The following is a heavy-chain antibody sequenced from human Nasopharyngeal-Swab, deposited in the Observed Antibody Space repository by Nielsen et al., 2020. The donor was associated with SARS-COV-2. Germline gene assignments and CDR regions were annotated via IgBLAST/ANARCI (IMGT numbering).Heavy chain of an antibody. V-gene: IGHV3-48*03. CDR2: ISSSGSTI. D-gene: IGHD5-18*01. CDR3: ARDHGYSYASSDLLLDY. J-gene: IGHJ4*02. CDR1: GFTFSSYE. Sequence: GGSLKISCAASGFTFSSYEMNWVRQAPGKGLEWVSYISSSGSTIYYADSVKGRFTISRDNAKNSLYLQMNSLRAEDTAVYYCARDHGYSYASSDLLLDYWGQGTLVTVSS.